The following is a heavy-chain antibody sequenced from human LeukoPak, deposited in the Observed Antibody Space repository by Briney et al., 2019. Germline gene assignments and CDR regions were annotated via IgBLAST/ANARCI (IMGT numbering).Heavy chain of an antibody. D-gene: IGHD6-19*01. CDR1: GGSISSSSYY. CDR3: ARLPYSSGWYRFDP. Sequence: SETLSLTCTVSGGSISSSSYYWGWIRQPPGKRLEWIGSIYYSGSTYYNPSLKSRVTISVDTSKNQFSLKLSSVTAADTAVYYCARLPYSSGWYRFDPWGQGTLVTVSS. J-gene: IGHJ5*02. V-gene: IGHV4-39*01. CDR2: IYYSGST.